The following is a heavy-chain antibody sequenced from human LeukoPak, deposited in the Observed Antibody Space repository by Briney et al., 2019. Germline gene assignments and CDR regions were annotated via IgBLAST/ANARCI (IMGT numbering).Heavy chain of an antibody. CDR2: IIHSGST. D-gene: IGHD2-2*02. Sequence: GSLRLSCAASGFTFSSYGMSWVRQPPGKGLEWIGEIIHSGSTNYNPSLKSRVTISVDTSKNQFSLKLSSVTAADTAVYYCAILVVPTSIGDYWGQGTLVTVSS. CDR3: AILVVPTSIGDY. J-gene: IGHJ4*02. V-gene: IGHV4-34*12. CDR1: GFTFSSYG.